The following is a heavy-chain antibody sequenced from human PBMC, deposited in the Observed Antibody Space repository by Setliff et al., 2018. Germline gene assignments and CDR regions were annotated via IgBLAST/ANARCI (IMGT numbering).Heavy chain of an antibody. CDR1: GGSISSSNW. CDR2: IYHSGST. Sequence: SETLSLTCAVSGGSISSSNWWSWVRQPPGKGLEWIGSIYHSGSTYYNPSLKSRVTISVDTSKNQFSLKLSSVTAADTAVYYCARRNGEKLDPWGQGTLVTVSS. J-gene: IGHJ5*02. V-gene: IGHV4-4*02. CDR3: ARRNGEKLDP.